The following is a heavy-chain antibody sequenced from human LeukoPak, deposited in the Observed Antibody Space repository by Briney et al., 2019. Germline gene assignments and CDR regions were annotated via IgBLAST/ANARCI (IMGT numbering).Heavy chain of an antibody. CDR3: ARERYSDWFDP. D-gene: IGHD3-9*01. CDR1: GFTFSSYW. CDR2: INSDGSTT. V-gene: IGHV3-74*01. J-gene: IGHJ5*02. Sequence: GGSLRLSCAASGFTFSSYWMHWVRQAPGKGLVWVSRINSDGSTTKYADSVRGRFTISRDNGKNTLYLQMNSLRAEDTAVYYCARERYSDWFDPWGQGNLVTVSS.